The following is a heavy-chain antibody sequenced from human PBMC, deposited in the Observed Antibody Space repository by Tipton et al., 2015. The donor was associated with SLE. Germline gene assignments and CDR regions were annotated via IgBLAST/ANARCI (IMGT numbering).Heavy chain of an antibody. Sequence: LRLSCTVSGGSISSYYWSWIRQPPGKGLEWIGYIYYSGSTNYNPSLKSRVTISVDTSKNQFSLKLNSVTAADTAVYYCARDSGVVGALDAFDIWGQGTMVTVSS. CDR3: ARDSGVVGALDAFDI. CDR2: IYYSGST. V-gene: IGHV4-59*01. D-gene: IGHD1-26*01. J-gene: IGHJ3*02. CDR1: GGSISSYY.